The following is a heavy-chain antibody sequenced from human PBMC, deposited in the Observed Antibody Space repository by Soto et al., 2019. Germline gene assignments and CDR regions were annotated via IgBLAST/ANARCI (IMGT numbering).Heavy chain of an antibody. J-gene: IGHJ4*02. Sequence: SETLSLTCTVSGGSISSYYWSWIRQPPGKGLEWIGYIYYSGSTNYNPSLKSRVNISVDTSKNQFSLKLSSVTAADTALYYCARAPRGNYGYPSYFDYWGQGTLVTVSS. CDR2: IYYSGST. CDR3: ARAPRGNYGYPSYFDY. CDR1: GGSISSYY. V-gene: IGHV4-59*01. D-gene: IGHD3-10*01.